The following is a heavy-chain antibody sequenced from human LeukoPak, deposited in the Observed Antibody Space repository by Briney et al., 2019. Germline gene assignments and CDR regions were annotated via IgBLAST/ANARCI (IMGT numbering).Heavy chain of an antibody. D-gene: IGHD3-22*01. CDR1: GGSLSTYY. J-gene: IGHJ4*02. CDR3: ARGGYYYDSSSLVDY. V-gene: IGHV4-59*01. Sequence: PSETLSLTCTVSGGSLSTYYWSWIRQSAGKGLEWIGYIYYSGSTNYNPSLKSRVTISVDTSKNQFSLKLSSVTAADTAVHYCARGGYYYDSSSLVDYWGQGTLVTVSS. CDR2: IYYSGST.